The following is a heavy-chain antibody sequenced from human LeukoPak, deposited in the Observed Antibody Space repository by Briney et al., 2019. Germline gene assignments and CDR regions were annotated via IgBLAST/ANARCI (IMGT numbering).Heavy chain of an antibody. J-gene: IGHJ4*02. CDR2: ISSSGSFT. CDR3: ASGATGFDY. Sequence: GGSLRLSCAASGFTFSSYSMNWVRQAPGKGLEWVSYISSSGSFTYYADSVKGRFTISRDNAKNSLYLQTNSLRVEDTAVYYCASGATGFDYWGQGTLVTVSS. V-gene: IGHV3-21*05. CDR1: GFTFSSYS.